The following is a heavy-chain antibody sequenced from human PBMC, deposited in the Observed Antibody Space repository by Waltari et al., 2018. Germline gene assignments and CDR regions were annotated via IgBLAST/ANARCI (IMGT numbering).Heavy chain of an antibody. CDR1: GFTFSSYG. Sequence: QVQLVESGGGVVQPGGSLRLSCAASGFTFSSYGMHWVRQAPGKGLEWVAFIRYDGSNKYYADSVKCRFTISRDNSKNTLYLQMNSLRAEDTAVYYCAKDDSYYGSGSPNWFDPWGQGTLVTVSS. CDR2: IRYDGSNK. J-gene: IGHJ5*02. D-gene: IGHD3-10*01. CDR3: AKDDSYYGSGSPNWFDP. V-gene: IGHV3-30*02.